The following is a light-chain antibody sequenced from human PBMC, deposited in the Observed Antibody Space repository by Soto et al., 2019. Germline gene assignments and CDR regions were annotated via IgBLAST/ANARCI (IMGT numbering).Light chain of an antibody. V-gene: IGKV1-39*01. CDR3: QQSYSARWT. Sequence: DIQMTRSPSTLSASVGDRVTITCRASESISSFLIWYQQTPGKAPKVLIYGASSLQTGVPSRFSGSGSGTDFTLTIDSLQPEDFAIYYCQQSYSARWTFGQGTKVEIK. J-gene: IGKJ1*01. CDR2: GAS. CDR1: ESISSF.